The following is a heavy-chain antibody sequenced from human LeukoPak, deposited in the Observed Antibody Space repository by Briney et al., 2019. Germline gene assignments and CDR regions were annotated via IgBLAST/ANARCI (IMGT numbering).Heavy chain of an antibody. CDR3: ARRRSDLNWYDS. D-gene: IGHD6-19*01. V-gene: IGHV4-30-4*01. CDR2: IYYSGST. Sequence: SQTLSLTCTVSGGSISSGDYYWSWIRQPPGKGLEWIGYIYYSGSTYYNPSLKSRVTISIDTSKNQISLNLISVTAADTAIYYCARRRSDLNWYDSWGQGTLVTVSS. CDR1: GGSISSGDYY. J-gene: IGHJ5*01.